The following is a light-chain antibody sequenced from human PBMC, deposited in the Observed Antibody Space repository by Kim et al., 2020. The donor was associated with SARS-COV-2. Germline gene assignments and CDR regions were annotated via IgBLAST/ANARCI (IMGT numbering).Light chain of an antibody. CDR1: QAFSDY. J-gene: IGKJ1*01. CDR3: QQYKLYMWT. V-gene: IGKV1-16*01. Sequence: DIQMTQSPSSLSASVGDRVTITCRASQAFSDYLAWFQQKPGKAPKSLIYAASKLHSGVPSRFSGSGSGTEFTLTISGLQPGDFATYYCQQYKLYMWTFGQGTKVDIK. CDR2: AAS.